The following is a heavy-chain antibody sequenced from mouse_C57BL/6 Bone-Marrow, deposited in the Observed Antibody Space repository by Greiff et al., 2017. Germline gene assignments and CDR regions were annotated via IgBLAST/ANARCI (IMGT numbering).Heavy chain of an antibody. V-gene: IGHV1-80*01. Sequence: VQLQQSGAELVKPGASVKISCKASGYAFSSYWMNWVKQRPGKGLEWIGQIYPGDGDTNYNGKFKGKATLTADKSSSTAYMQLSSLTSEDSAVYFCARWVMVTPYWYCDVWGTGTTVTVSS. J-gene: IGHJ1*03. CDR1: GYAFSSYW. CDR2: IYPGDGDT. CDR3: ARWVMVTPYWYCDV. D-gene: IGHD2-3*01.